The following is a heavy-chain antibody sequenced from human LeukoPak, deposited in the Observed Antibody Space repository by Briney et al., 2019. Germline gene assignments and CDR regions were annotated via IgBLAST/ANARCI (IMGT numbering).Heavy chain of an antibody. D-gene: IGHD1-1*01. J-gene: IGHJ4*02. Sequence: PSGTLSLTCSVSGGSISGSCCYWCWIRPTPGKDLEWIGITSYSSSTHYNPSLKSRVTVSVDTSKNQFFLNLSCVTAADTAVYYCSRTTRDSAIIAAHWGQGTLVTVSS. CDR1: GGSISGSCCY. V-gene: IGHV4-39*01. CDR3: SRTTRDSAIIAAH. CDR2: TSYSSST.